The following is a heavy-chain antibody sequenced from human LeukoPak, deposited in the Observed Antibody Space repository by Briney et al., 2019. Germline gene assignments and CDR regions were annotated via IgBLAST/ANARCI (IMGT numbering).Heavy chain of an antibody. CDR1: GGSISSYY. D-gene: IGHD5-12*01. Sequence: SGTLSLTCTVSGGSISSYYWSWIRKPPGKGLEWIGDIYNSGSTSYSPSLKSRVTISVDSSKNQFSLKLTSVTAADTAVYYCARDRGYSGYDLVYWGQGTLVTVSS. J-gene: IGHJ4*02. CDR2: IYNSGST. V-gene: IGHV4-59*01. CDR3: ARDRGYSGYDLVY.